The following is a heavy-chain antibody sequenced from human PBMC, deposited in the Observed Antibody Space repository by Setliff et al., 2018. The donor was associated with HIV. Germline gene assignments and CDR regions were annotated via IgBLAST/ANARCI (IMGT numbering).Heavy chain of an antibody. J-gene: IGHJ6*02. Sequence: ASVKVSCKASGGTFSSYAISWVRQAHGQGLEWMGGIIPIFGTANYAQKFQGRVTITADESTSTAYMELSSLRSEDTAVYYCARVLTYCGGDCYPYSHYYYYYGMDVWGQGTTVTVSS. CDR1: GGTFSSYA. D-gene: IGHD2-21*02. V-gene: IGHV1-69*13. CDR2: IIPIFGTA. CDR3: ARVLTYCGGDCYPYSHYYYYYGMDV.